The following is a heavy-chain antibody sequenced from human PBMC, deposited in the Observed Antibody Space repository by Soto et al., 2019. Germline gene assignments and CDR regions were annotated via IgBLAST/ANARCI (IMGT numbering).Heavy chain of an antibody. CDR3: ASTIAAATDVRNWFDP. D-gene: IGHD6-13*01. Sequence: SETLSLTCAVYGGSFSGYYWSWIRQPPGKGLEWIGEINHSGSTNYNPSLKSRVTISVDTSKNQFSLKLSSVTAADTAVYYCASTIAAATDVRNWFDPWGQGTLVTVPS. CDR2: INHSGST. J-gene: IGHJ5*02. V-gene: IGHV4-34*01. CDR1: GGSFSGYY.